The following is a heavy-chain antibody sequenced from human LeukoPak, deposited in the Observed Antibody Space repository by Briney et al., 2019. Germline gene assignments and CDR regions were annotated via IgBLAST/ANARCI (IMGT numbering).Heavy chain of an antibody. D-gene: IGHD1-26*01. CDR3: ARGEVGATRRYYYYYGMDV. CDR1: GGSISSYY. V-gene: IGHV4-59*01. CDR2: IYYSGST. Sequence: SETLSLTCTVSGGSISSYYWSWIRQPPGKELEWIGYIYYSGSTNYNPSLKSRVTISVDTSKNQFSLKLSSVTAADTAVYYCARGEVGATRRYYYYYGMDVWGQGTTVTVSS. J-gene: IGHJ6*02.